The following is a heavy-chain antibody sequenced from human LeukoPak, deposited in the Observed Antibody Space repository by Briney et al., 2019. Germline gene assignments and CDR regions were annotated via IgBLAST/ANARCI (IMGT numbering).Heavy chain of an antibody. J-gene: IGHJ4*02. CDR2: IGLGSGFV. V-gene: IGHV3-21*05. Sequence: GSLRLSCAASGFTFSDYSVNWVRQAPGRGLKWISYIGLGSGFVSYADSVKGRFTITSDTARNSLYLQMSSLRAEETAVYFCARDHKWAFDYWGQGILVTVSS. D-gene: IGHD1-26*01. CDR1: GFTFSDYS. CDR3: ARDHKWAFDY.